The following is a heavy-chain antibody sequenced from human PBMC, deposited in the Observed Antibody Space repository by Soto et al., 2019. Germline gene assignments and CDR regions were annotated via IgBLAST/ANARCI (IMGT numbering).Heavy chain of an antibody. V-gene: IGHV1-3*01. CDR3: ARSIYFDWLLYPLDY. D-gene: IGHD3-9*01. CDR2: INAGNGNT. CDR1: GYTFTSYA. Sequence: ASVKVSCKASGYTFTSYAMHWVRQAPGQRLEWMGWINAGNGNTKYSQKFQGRVTITRDTSASTAYMELSSLRSEDTAVYYCARSIYFDWLLYPLDYWGQGTLDTVSS. J-gene: IGHJ4*02.